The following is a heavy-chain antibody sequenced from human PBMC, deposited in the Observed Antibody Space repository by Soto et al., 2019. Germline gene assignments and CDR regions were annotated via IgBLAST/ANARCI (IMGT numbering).Heavy chain of an antibody. Sequence: GVSLRLSCAASGFTFRDHYMSWIRQALGKGLEWLSYIGSSGTTIFYADSVKGRFTISRDNGKNSIYLEMNSLRAEDTAVYYCARVGVWCGEFGYYGMDVKREGTKVTV. V-gene: IGHV3-11*01. CDR3: ARVGVWCGEFGYYGMDV. J-gene: IGHJ6*02. CDR1: GFTFRDHY. D-gene: IGHD3-10*01. CDR2: IGSSGTTI.